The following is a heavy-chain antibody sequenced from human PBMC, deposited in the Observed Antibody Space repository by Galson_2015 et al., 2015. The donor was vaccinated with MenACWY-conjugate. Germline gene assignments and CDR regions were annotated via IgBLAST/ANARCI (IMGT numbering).Heavy chain of an antibody. CDR1: GYTFTRYF. CDR3: ARYLTGDCSGGTCSRGLGWFDP. D-gene: IGHD2-15*01. CDR2: LNPSAGST. J-gene: IGHJ5*02. V-gene: IGHV1-46*01. Sequence: QSGAEVKKPGESLKISCKASGYTFTRYFIHWVRQAPGQGLEWMGILNPSAGSTTYAQKFQGRVTMTRDTSTSTVYMELSSLRSEDTAVYYCARYLTGDCSGGTCSRGLGWFDPWGQGTLVTVSS.